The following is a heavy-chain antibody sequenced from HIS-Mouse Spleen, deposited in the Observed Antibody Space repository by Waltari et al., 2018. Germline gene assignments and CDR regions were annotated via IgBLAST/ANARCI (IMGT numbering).Heavy chain of an antibody. V-gene: IGHV4-31*03. D-gene: IGHD3-3*01. CDR2: IYYWGST. CDR3: ARSPYYDFWSGYSDNWFDP. CDR1: GGSISSGGYY. Sequence: QVQLQESGPGLVKPSQTLSLTCTVSGGSISSGGYYWSWIRQHPGKGLEWIGYIYYWGSTYYTPSVKRRVTISVDTSKNQFSLKLSSVTAADTAVYYCARSPYYDFWSGYSDNWFDPWGQGTLVTVSS. J-gene: IGHJ5*02.